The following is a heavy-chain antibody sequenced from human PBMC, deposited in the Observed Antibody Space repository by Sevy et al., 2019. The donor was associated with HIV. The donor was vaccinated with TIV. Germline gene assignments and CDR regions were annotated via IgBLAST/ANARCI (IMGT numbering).Heavy chain of an antibody. J-gene: IGHJ4*02. CDR3: ARGTPTVAGPDY. D-gene: IGHD6-19*01. Sequence: GGSLRLSCAASGFTFSDHYMSWIRQAPGKGLEWVSHTSSSGDIVYYADSVEGRFNIPRDNAKNSLYLQMNSLRAEDTAVYYCARGTPTVAGPDYWGQGTLVTVSS. V-gene: IGHV3-11*04. CDR1: GFTFSDHY. CDR2: TSSSGDIV.